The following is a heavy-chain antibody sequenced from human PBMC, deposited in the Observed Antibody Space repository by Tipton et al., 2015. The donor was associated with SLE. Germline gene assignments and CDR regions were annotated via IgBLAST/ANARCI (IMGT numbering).Heavy chain of an antibody. J-gene: IGHJ4*02. V-gene: IGHV4-4*08. CDR2: IYASGST. CDR1: GGSVSPYY. Sequence: TLSLTCTVSGGSVSPYYWSWIRQPPGKGLEWIGYIYASGSTNYNPSLKSRLTISVDTSKSQFSLKLRSVTAADTAVYYCARVRGISSWYDYWGQGTLVTVSS. CDR3: ARVRGISSWYDY. D-gene: IGHD6-13*01.